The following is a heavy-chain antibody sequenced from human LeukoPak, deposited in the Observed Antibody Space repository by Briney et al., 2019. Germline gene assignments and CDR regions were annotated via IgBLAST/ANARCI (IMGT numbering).Heavy chain of an antibody. V-gene: IGHV4-59*08. Sequence: SETLSLTCTVHTGSIVNYVCSSSRQPPGKGLEWIGYIYYTGMTNSNPSLKSRVTISMDTSKNHFSLNLRSVTAADTENYYITKHERMVRLWKFMTGIDQWGQGTLVTVSS. CDR2: IYYTGMT. CDR3: TKHERMVRLWKFMTGIDQ. D-gene: IGHD1-1*01. J-gene: IGHJ4*02. CDR1: TGSIVNYV.